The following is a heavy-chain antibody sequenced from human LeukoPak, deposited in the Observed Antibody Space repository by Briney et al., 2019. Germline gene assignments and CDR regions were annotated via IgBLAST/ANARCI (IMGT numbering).Heavy chain of an antibody. CDR1: GYTLTELS. V-gene: IGHV1-24*01. Sequence: ASVKVSCKVSGYTLTELSMHWVRQAPGKGLERMGGFDPEDGETIYAQKFQGRVTMTEDTSTDTAYMELSSLRSEDTAVYYCATPYYDSSGYYSPWFDPWGQGTLVTVSS. CDR2: FDPEDGET. CDR3: ATPYYDSSGYYSPWFDP. D-gene: IGHD3-22*01. J-gene: IGHJ5*02.